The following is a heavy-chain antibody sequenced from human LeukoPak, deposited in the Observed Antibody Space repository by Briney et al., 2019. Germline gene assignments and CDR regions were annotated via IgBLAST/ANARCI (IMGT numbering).Heavy chain of an antibody. Sequence: SQTLSPTCTVSGGSISSGGYYWSWIRQHPGKGLEWIGYIYYSGSTYYNPSLKSRVTISVDTSKNQFSLKLSSVTAAGTAVYYCARGRYYSVFFDYWGQGTLVTVSS. CDR1: GGSISSGGYY. CDR3: ARGRYYSVFFDY. D-gene: IGHD3-10*01. J-gene: IGHJ4*02. V-gene: IGHV4-31*03. CDR2: IYYSGST.